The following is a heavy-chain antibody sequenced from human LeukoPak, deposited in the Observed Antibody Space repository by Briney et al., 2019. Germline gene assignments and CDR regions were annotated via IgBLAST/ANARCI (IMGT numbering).Heavy chain of an antibody. CDR3: ARDLVRGGFDY. Sequence: SETLSLTCAVYGGSFSGYYWSWIRQPPGKGLEWIGEINHSGSTNYNPSLKSRVTISVDTSKNQFSLKLSSVTAADTAVYYCARDLVRGGFDYWGQGTLVTVSS. J-gene: IGHJ4*02. D-gene: IGHD3-10*01. CDR2: INHSGST. CDR1: GGSFSGYY. V-gene: IGHV4-34*09.